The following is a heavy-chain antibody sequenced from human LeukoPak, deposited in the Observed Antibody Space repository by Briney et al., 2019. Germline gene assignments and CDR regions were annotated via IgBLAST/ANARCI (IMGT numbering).Heavy chain of an antibody. CDR1: GYTFTGYY. D-gene: IGHD6-13*01. CDR3: ARDLAPAAAGFFDY. CDR2: INPNSGGT. Sequence: ASVKVSCKASGYTFTGYYMHWVRQAPGQGLEWMGWINPNSGGTNYAQKFQGRVTMTRDTSISTAYMELSRLRSDDTAVYYCARDLAPAAAGFFDYWGQGTLVTVSS. J-gene: IGHJ4*02. V-gene: IGHV1-2*02.